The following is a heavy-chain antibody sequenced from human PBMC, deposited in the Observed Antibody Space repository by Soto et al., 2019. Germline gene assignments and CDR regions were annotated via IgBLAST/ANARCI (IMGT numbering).Heavy chain of an antibody. Sequence: ASVKVSCKVSGYTLTELCMHWVRQAPGKGLEWMGGFDPEDGETIYAQKFQGRVTMTEDTSTDTAYMELSSLRSEDTAVYYCATEPPYYYDSSGYPGLKDYWGQGTLVTVS. CDR2: FDPEDGET. V-gene: IGHV1-24*01. J-gene: IGHJ4*02. CDR3: ATEPPYYYDSSGYPGLKDY. D-gene: IGHD3-22*01. CDR1: GYTLTELC.